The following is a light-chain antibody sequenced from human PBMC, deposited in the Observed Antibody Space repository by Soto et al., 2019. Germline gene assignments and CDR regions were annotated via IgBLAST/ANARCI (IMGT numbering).Light chain of an antibody. CDR1: QSVSSSY. V-gene: IGKV3-20*01. CDR2: GAS. CDR3: QQYGSSPGT. J-gene: IGKJ1*01. Sequence: EIVLTQSPGTLSLSPGXRATLSCRASQSVSSSYLAWYQQKPGQAPRLLIYGASSRATGIPDRFSGSESGTDFTLTISRLEPEDFAVYYCQQYGSSPGTFGQGTKVDIK.